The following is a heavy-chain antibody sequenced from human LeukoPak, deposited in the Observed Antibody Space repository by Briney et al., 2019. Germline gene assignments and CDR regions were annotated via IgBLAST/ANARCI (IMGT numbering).Heavy chain of an antibody. D-gene: IGHD6-19*01. CDR3: ARALPKVPRRLAVARFHYYFDY. V-gene: IGHV1-8*01. Sequence: ASVKVSCKASGYTFTSYDINWVRQATGQGLEWMGWMNPNSGNTGYAQKFQGRVTMTRNTSISTAYMELSSLRSEDTAVYYCARALPKVPRRLAVARFHYYFDYWGQGTLVTVSS. J-gene: IGHJ4*02. CDR1: GYTFTSYD. CDR2: MNPNSGNT.